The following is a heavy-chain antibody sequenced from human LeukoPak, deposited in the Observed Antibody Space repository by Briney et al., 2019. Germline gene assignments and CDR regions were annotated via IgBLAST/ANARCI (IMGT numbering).Heavy chain of an antibody. V-gene: IGHV3-66*01. Sequence: PGGSLRLSCAASGFTVSSNDMSWVRQAPGKGLEWASVIYSGGSTYYADSVKGRFTISRDNSKNTLYLQINSLRAEDTAVYYCARGRPNYYFDYWGQGTLVTVSS. CDR1: GFTVSSND. CDR2: IYSGGST. CDR3: ARGRPNYYFDY. J-gene: IGHJ4*02.